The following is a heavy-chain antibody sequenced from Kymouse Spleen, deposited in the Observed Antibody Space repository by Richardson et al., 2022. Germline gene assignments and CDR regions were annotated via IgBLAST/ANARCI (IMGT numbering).Heavy chain of an antibody. CDR3: ARTKLEPLYYYYYGMDV. D-gene: IGHD1-1*01,IGHD1-20*01,IGHD1-7*01. CDR1: GGSISSSNW. V-gene: IGHV4-4*02. CDR2: IYHSGST. Sequence: QVQLQESGPGLVKPSGTLSLTCAVSGGSISSSNWWSWVRQPPGKGLEWIGEIYHSGSTNYNPSLKSRVTISVDKSKNQFSLKLSSVTAADTAVYYCARTKLEPLYYYYYGMDVWGQGTTVTVSS. J-gene: IGHJ6*02.